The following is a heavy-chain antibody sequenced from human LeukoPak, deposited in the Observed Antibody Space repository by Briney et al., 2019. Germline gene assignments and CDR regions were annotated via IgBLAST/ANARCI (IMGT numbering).Heavy chain of an antibody. D-gene: IGHD3-3*01. CDR3: ARGRGCDFWSGYYGFDY. CDR2: ISSSSSTI. V-gene: IGHV3-48*02. J-gene: IGHJ4*02. Sequence: GGSLRLSRAASGFTFSSYSMNWVRQAPGKGLEWVSYISSSSSTIYYADSVKGRFTISRDNAKNSLYLQMNSLRDEDTAVYYCARGRGCDFWSGYYGFDYWGQGTLVTVSS. CDR1: GFTFSSYS.